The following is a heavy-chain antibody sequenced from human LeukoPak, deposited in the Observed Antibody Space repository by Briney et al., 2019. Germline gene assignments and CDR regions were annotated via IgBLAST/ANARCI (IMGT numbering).Heavy chain of an antibody. CDR2: ISAYNGNT. Sequence: ASVKVSCKASGYTFTSYGISWVRQTPGQELEWMRWISAYNGNTNYAQKLQGRVTMTTDTSTSTAYMELRSLRSDDTAVYYCARDRRFGDYNWFDPWGQGTLVTVSS. CDR3: ARDRRFGDYNWFDP. V-gene: IGHV1-18*01. CDR1: GYTFTSYG. J-gene: IGHJ5*02. D-gene: IGHD3-10*01.